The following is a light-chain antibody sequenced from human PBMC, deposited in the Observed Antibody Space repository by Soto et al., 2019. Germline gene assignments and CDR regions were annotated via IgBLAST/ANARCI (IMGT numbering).Light chain of an antibody. CDR3: RKRYSTQVVYS. CDR2: AAS. Sequence: DIQMTQSPSSLSASVGDRVTITCPASQSISNYLNWYQQKPGTAPKVLIYAASNLQSGVTSRFSGNGSGTVFTITIRSLKPEDFATYYCRKRYSTQVVYSFSQGTTLEIK. CDR1: QSISNY. V-gene: IGKV1-39*01. J-gene: IGKJ2*03.